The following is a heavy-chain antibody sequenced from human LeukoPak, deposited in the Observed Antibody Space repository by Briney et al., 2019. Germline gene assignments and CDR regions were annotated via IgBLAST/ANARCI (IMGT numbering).Heavy chain of an antibody. CDR2: ISWNSGSI. J-gene: IGHJ4*02. Sequence: GRSLRLSCAASGFTFDDYAMHWVRQAPGKGLECVSGISWNSGSIGYADSVKGRFTISRDNAKNSLYLQMNSLRAEDMALYYCAKGYSSGWGPFDYWGQGTLVTVSS. D-gene: IGHD6-19*01. CDR3: AKGYSSGWGPFDY. CDR1: GFTFDDYA. V-gene: IGHV3-9*03.